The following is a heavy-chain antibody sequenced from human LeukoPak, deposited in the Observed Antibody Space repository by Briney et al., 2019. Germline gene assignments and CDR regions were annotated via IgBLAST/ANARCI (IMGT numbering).Heavy chain of an antibody. CDR1: GGSISSYH. V-gene: IGHV4-59*08. CDR2: ISYSGST. Sequence: SSETLSLTCTVSGGSISSYHWSWIRQPPGKGLEWIGYISYSGSTNYNPSLKCRVTISVDASKNQFSLSLSSVTAADTAVYYCARHLDYYGSGTYEFWGQGTLVTVSS. D-gene: IGHD3-10*01. CDR3: ARHLDYYGSGTYEF. J-gene: IGHJ4*02.